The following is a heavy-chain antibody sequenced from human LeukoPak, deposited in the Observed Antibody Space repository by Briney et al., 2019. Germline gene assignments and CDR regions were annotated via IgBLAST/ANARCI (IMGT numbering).Heavy chain of an antibody. CDR3: AKRGTSGRVDY. CDR2: ISASGDST. J-gene: IGHJ4*02. D-gene: IGHD2-2*01. V-gene: IGHV3-23*01. Sequence: GGSLRLSCAASGFTFSSYAMSWVRQAPGKGLEWVSAISASGDSTYYVDSVKGRFTISRDNSKNTLYLQMNSLRAEDTAVYYCAKRGTSGRVDYWGQGTLVTVSS. CDR1: GFTFSSYA.